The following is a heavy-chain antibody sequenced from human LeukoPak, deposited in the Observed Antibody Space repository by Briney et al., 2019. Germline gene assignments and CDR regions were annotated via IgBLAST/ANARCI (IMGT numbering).Heavy chain of an antibody. Sequence: ASVKVSCKVSGYTLTELSMHWVRQAPGKGLEWMGGFDPEDGETIYAQKFQGRVTMTEDTSTDTAYMELSSLRSEDTAVYYCATVWGGSSSWYKNYFDYWGQGTLVTVSS. J-gene: IGHJ4*02. D-gene: IGHD6-13*01. CDR1: GYTLTELS. CDR2: FDPEDGET. CDR3: ATVWGGSSSWYKNYFDY. V-gene: IGHV1-24*01.